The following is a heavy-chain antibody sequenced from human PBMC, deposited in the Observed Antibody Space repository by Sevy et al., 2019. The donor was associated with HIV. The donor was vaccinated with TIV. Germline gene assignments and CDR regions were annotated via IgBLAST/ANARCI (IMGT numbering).Heavy chain of an antibody. CDR3: ARSTYYYYYMDV. CDR2: VHHSGNT. V-gene: IGHV4-59*01. Sequence: SEILSLTCTVSGVSISSYYWSCIRQPPGKGLEWIGYVHHSGNTEYNPSLKSRVTISVDTSKNQLSLKVTSVTAADTAVYYCARSTYYYYYMDVWGKGATVTVSS. CDR1: GVSISSYY. J-gene: IGHJ6*03.